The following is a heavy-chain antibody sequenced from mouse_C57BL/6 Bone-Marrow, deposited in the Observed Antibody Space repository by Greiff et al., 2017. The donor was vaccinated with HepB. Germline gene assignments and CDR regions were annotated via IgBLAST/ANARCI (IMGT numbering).Heavy chain of an antibody. V-gene: IGHV5-16*01. J-gene: IGHJ1*03. CDR2: INYDGSST. D-gene: IGHD2-2*01. Sequence: DVHLVESEGGLVQPGSSMKLSCTASGFTFSDYYMAWVRQVPEKGLEWVANINYDGSSTYYLDSLKSRFIISRDNAKNILYLQMSSLKSEDTATYYCARDGYDPGGYFDVWGTGTTVTVSS. CDR1: GFTFSDYY. CDR3: ARDGYDPGGYFDV.